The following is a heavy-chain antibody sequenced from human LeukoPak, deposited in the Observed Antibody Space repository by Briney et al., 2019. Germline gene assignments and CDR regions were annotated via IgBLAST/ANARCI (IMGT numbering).Heavy chain of an antibody. D-gene: IGHD6-6*01. Sequence: SETLSLTCTVSGGSFSSYYWSWIRQPPGKGLEWIGYIYYSGSTNYNPSLKSRVTISVDTSKNQFSLKLSSVTAADTALYYCARGVEYSSSSGLGYWGQRTLVTVSS. CDR1: GGSFSSYY. CDR2: IYYSGST. V-gene: IGHV4-59*01. CDR3: ARGVEYSSSSGLGY. J-gene: IGHJ4*02.